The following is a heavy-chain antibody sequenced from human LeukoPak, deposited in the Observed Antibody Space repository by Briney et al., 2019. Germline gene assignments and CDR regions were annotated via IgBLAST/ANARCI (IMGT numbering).Heavy chain of an antibody. V-gene: IGHV1-69*04. Sequence: ASVKVSCKASGGTFSSYAISWVRQAPGQGLEWMGRIIPILGIANYAQKFQGRVTITADKSTSTAYMELSSLRSEDTAVYYCARSKGTRGPTTYKFYGMDVWGQGTTVTVSS. CDR2: IIPILGIA. D-gene: IGHD1-14*01. CDR3: ARSKGTRGPTTYKFYGMDV. J-gene: IGHJ6*02. CDR1: GGTFSSYA.